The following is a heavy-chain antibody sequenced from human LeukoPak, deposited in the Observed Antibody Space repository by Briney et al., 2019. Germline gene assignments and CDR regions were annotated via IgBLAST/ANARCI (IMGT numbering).Heavy chain of an antibody. CDR1: VGSINSGNW. Sequence: SGTLSLTCGVSVGSINSGNWWTWVRQSPGKGLEWIGDIHYKGSRNYNPSLKSRVTISADTFKNHFSLIVTSLTAADTAVYYCAAAPILRGEGGEHYKYGMDVWGQGTTVIVSS. D-gene: IGHD2-2*02. CDR3: AAAPILRGEGGEHYKYGMDV. V-gene: IGHV4/OR15-8*01. J-gene: IGHJ6*02. CDR2: IHYKGSR.